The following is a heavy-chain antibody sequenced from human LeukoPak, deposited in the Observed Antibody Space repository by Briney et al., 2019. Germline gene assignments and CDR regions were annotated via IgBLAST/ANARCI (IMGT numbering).Heavy chain of an antibody. V-gene: IGHV4-59*01. D-gene: IGHD5-18*01. CDR3: ARSGYSYGYSWFDP. CDR1: GGSISGYY. J-gene: IGHJ5*02. CDR2: IYYSGST. Sequence: SETLSLTCTVSGGSISGYYWSWIRQPPGKGLEWIGYIYYSGSTNYNPSLKSRVTISVDTSKNQFSLKLSSVTAADTAVYYCARSGYSYGYSWFDPWGQGTLATVSS.